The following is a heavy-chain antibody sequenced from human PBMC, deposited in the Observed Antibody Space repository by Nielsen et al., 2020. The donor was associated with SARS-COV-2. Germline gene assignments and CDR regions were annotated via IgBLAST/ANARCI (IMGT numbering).Heavy chain of an antibody. V-gene: IGHV4-61*01. J-gene: IGHJ4*02. CDR2: IYDSGNT. Sequence: SETLSLTCVVSGGSISSATYYWTWIRQPPEKGLEWIAYIYDSGNTNYNPSLKSRVTISVDTSRNQFSLKLTSVTAADTAVYYCARGSDEGLALWGQGTLVTVSS. CDR3: ARGSDEGLAL. CDR1: GGSISSATYY. D-gene: IGHD3-3*01.